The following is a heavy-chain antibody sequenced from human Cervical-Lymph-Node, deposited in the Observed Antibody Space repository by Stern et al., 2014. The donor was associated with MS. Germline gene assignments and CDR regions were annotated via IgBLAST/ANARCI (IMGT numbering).Heavy chain of an antibody. CDR1: GGSISSDVYY. Sequence: QVQLQESGPGLVKPSQTLSLTCTVSGGSISSDVYYWSWIRQPAGKGLEWIGRIYVSGGTTDNPSLKTRLTISADTSKTRAPLKLASVPAADTAVYYCAGTLANIGTAGPLLEPIEYYYGMDVWGQGTTVTVSS. CDR2: IYVSGGT. CDR3: AGTLANIGTAGPLLEPIEYYYGMDV. V-gene: IGHV4-61*02. D-gene: IGHD1-1*01. J-gene: IGHJ6*02.